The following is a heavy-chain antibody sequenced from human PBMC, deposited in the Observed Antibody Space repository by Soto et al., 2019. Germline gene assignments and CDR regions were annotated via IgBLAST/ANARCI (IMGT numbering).Heavy chain of an antibody. CDR1: GFTFSSYT. V-gene: IGHV3-23*01. D-gene: IGHD6-13*01. Sequence: GGSLRLSCAASGFTFSSYTMSWVRQAPGKGLEWVSAISGSGGSTYYADSVKGRFTISRDNSKNTLYLQMNSLRAEDTAVYYCAKDEGSSWANWFDPWAQGTPVTVSS. J-gene: IGHJ5*02. CDR2: ISGSGGST. CDR3: AKDEGSSWANWFDP.